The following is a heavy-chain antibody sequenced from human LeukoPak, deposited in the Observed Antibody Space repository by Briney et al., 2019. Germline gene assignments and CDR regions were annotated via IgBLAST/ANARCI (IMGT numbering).Heavy chain of an antibody. V-gene: IGHV1-46*01. Sequence: ASVKVSCKASGYTFTGYYMHWVRQAPGQGLEWMGLINPSGGSTSYAQKFQGRVTMTRDTSTNTAYMELSRLRSEDTAMYYCARALPDRSLMDTTMEKHWSDPWGQETPVIVSP. J-gene: IGHJ5*02. CDR2: INPSGGST. CDR3: ARALPDRSLMDTTMEKHWSDP. D-gene: IGHD5-18*01. CDR1: GYTFTGYY.